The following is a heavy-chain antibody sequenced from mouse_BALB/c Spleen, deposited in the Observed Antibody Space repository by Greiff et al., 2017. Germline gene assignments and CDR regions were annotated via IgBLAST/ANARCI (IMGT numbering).Heavy chain of an antibody. V-gene: IGHV5-6-5*01. CDR2: ISSGGST. CDR3: ARGPDWYVDV. Sequence: EVQRVESGGGLVKPGGSLKLSCAASGFTFSSYAMSWVRQTPEKRLEWVASISSGGSTYYPDSVKGRFTISRDNARNILYLQMSSLRSEDTAMYYCARGPDWYVDVWGAGTTVTVSS. CDR1: GFTFSSYA. J-gene: IGHJ1*01.